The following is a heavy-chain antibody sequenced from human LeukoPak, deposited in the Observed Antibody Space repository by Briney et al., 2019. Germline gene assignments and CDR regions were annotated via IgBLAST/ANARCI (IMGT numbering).Heavy chain of an antibody. CDR3: ARSSRLYFDY. V-gene: IGHV4-4*02. CDR2: IHHSGGT. Sequence: PGGSLRLSCAASGFTVSSNYMSWVRQAPGKGLEWIGEIHHSGGTNYNPSLKSRVTMSLDNSNNHFSLKLSSVTAADTAVYYCARSSRLYFDYWGQGTLVTVSS. J-gene: IGHJ4*02. CDR1: GFTVSSNY.